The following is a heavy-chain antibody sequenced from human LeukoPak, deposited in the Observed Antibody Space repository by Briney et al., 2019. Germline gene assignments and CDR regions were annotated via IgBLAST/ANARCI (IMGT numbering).Heavy chain of an antibody. CDR3: AVFYYREH. J-gene: IGHJ1*01. V-gene: IGHV4-39*07. CDR1: GGSISSGGYY. Sequence: SETLSLTCTVSGGSISSGGYYWSWIRQHPGKGLEWIGEINHSGSTNYNPSLKSRVTISVDTSKNQFSLKLSSVTAADTAVYYCAVFYYREHWGQGTLVTVSS. CDR2: INHSGST. D-gene: IGHD2-8*01.